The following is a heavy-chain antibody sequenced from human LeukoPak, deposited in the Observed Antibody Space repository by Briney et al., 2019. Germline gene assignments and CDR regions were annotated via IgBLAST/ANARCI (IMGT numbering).Heavy chain of an antibody. D-gene: IGHD5-12*01. CDR1: GYTFTDYY. CDR3: ATVPPYSGYGR. Sequence: ATVKISCKXSGYTFTDYYMHWVQQAPGKGLEWMGLVDPEDGETIYAEKFQGRVTITADTSTDTAYMELSSLRSEDTAVYYCATVPPYSGYGRWGQGTLVTVSS. J-gene: IGHJ4*02. V-gene: IGHV1-69-2*01. CDR2: VDPEDGET.